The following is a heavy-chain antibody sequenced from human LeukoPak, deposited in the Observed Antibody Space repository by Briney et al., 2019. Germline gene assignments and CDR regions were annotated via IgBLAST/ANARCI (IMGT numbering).Heavy chain of an antibody. Sequence: ASVKVSCKASGYTFTGYYMHWVRQAPGQGLEWMGWINPNSGGTNYAQKFQGRVTMTRDTSISTAYMELGRLRSDDTAVYYCARDLHVDDSTDYWGQGTLVTVSS. CDR3: ARDLHVDDSTDY. D-gene: IGHD3-22*01. CDR2: INPNSGGT. CDR1: GYTFTGYY. V-gene: IGHV1-2*02. J-gene: IGHJ4*02.